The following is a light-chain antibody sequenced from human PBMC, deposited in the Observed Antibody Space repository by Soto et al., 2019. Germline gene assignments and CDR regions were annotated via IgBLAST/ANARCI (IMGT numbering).Light chain of an antibody. CDR2: EVS. CDR3: SSYTTSSTVA. J-gene: IGLJ2*01. CDR1: SSDIGGYNY. Sequence: QSVLTQSASVSGSPGQSITISCTGTSSDIGGYNYVSWYQQHPDKAPKLMIFEVSNRPSGVSNRFSGSKSGNTASLTISGLLPEYEADYYCSSYTTSSTVAFGGGTKLTVL. V-gene: IGLV2-14*01.